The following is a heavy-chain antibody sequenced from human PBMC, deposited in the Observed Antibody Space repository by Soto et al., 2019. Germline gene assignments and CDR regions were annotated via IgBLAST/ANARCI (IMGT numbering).Heavy chain of an antibody. V-gene: IGHV3-23*01. J-gene: IGHJ6*03. CDR2: ISGSGGST. CDR3: AKDQGLARYYYGSGSYRDYFYYMDV. CDR1: GFTFSSYA. Sequence: GGSLRLSCAASGFTFSSYAMTWVRQAPGKGLEWVSAISGSGGSTYYADSVKGRFTISRDNSKNTLYLQMNSLRAEDTAVYYCAKDQGLARYYYGSGSYRDYFYYMDVWGKGTTVTVSS. D-gene: IGHD3-10*01.